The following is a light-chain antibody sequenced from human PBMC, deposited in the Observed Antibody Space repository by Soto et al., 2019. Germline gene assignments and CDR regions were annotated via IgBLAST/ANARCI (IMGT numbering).Light chain of an antibody. CDR2: EVS. V-gene: IGLV2-14*01. CDR1: SSDVGDYNY. Sequence: QSVLTQPASVSGSPGQSITISCTGTSSDVGDYNYVSWYQQHPGKAPKLMIYEVSNRPSGISDRFSGSKSGSTASLTISGLQAEDEADYYCSSYASGPTFLFGGGTKLTVL. CDR3: SSYASGPTFL. J-gene: IGLJ3*02.